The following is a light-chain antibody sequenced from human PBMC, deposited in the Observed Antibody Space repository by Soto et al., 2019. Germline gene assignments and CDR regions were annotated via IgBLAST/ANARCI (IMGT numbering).Light chain of an antibody. J-gene: IGKJ2*02. CDR1: QSIARF. Sequence: DIQMTQSPSSLSASVGDRVTISCRASQSIARFLNWYQQKPEKAPKLLIYASSTLQGGVPSNFIGSGSETDFTLTISSLQPDDVATYFYQHSYSTPCTFGQGSKLYIK. CDR3: QHSYSTPCT. V-gene: IGKV1-39*01. CDR2: ASS.